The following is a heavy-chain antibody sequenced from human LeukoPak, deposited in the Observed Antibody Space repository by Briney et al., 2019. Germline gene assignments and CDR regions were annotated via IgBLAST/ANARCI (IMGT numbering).Heavy chain of an antibody. CDR1: GYTFTSYG. V-gene: IGHV1-18*01. Sequence: GASVKVSCKASGYTFTSYGISWVRQAPGQGLEWMGWISAYNGNTNYAQKLQGRVTMTTDTSTSTAYMELRSLRSDDTAVYYCARYNPRGGSGWYLRGFQHWGQGTLVTVSS. D-gene: IGHD6-19*01. CDR3: ARYNPRGGSGWYLRGFQH. J-gene: IGHJ1*01. CDR2: ISAYNGNT.